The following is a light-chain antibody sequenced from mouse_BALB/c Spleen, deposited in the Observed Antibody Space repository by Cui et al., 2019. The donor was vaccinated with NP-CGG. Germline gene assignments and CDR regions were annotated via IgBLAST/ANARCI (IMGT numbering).Light chain of an antibody. J-gene: IGLJ1*01. Sequence: TVVTQESALTTSPGETVTLTCRSITGAVTTSNYANWVQEKPDHLFTGLIGGTNNRAPGVPARFSGSLIGDKAALTITGAQTEDEAIYFCALWYSNHWVFGGGTKLTVL. CDR1: TGAVTTSNY. CDR3: ALWYSNHWV. CDR2: GTN. V-gene: IGLV1*01.